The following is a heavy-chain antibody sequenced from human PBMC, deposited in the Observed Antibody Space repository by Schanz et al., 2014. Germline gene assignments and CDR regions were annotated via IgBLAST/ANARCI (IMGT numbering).Heavy chain of an antibody. D-gene: IGHD1-1*01. Sequence: QVQLQESGPGLVKPSGTLSLTCTISRGSIGSTNWWSWLRQSPRKGLEWISDIYETGRTNYNPSLGRGVTVSGEKSTNQSPLRLPAVTAADTAVYYCARLEYTSGWQGFDYWGQGILVTVSP. CDR1: RGSIGSTNW. V-gene: IGHV4-4*02. CDR2: IYETGRT. J-gene: IGHJ4*02. CDR3: ARLEYTSGWQGFDY.